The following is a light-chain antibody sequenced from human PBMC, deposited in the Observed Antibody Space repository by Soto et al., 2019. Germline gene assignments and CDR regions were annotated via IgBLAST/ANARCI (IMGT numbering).Light chain of an antibody. CDR2: AAS. CDR1: QAISNS. V-gene: IGKV1-27*01. J-gene: IGKJ4*01. Sequence: DIQMTQSPSSLSASVGDIVTITCRASQAISNSLAWYQQKPGKVPKLLIYAASTLRSGVPSRFSGSGSGTDFTLTISGLQPEDVASYYCQKYNSAPLTFAGGT. CDR3: QKYNSAPLT.